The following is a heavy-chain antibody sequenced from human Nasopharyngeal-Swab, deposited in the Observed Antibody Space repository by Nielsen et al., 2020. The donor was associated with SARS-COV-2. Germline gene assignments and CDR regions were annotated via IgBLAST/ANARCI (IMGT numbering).Heavy chain of an antibody. CDR3: ARELMVYASFDY. CDR1: GGSISSSSYY. Sequence: SETLSLTCTVSGGSISSSSYYWGWIRQPPGKGLEWIGSIYYSGSTYYNPSLKSRVTISVDTSKNQFSLKLSSVTAADTAVYYCARELMVYASFDYWGQGTLVTVSS. D-gene: IGHD2-8*01. CDR2: IYYSGST. V-gene: IGHV4-39*07. J-gene: IGHJ4*02.